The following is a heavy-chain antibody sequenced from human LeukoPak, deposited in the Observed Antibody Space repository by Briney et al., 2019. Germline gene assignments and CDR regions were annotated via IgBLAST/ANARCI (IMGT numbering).Heavy chain of an antibody. V-gene: IGHV3-74*01. CDR1: GFTFSSYW. J-gene: IGHJ6*02. Sequence: GGSLRLSCAPSGFTFSSYWMLWVRQAPGKGLAWVSRINSDGSSTTYADSVKGRFTIYRDNAKNTLYLQMNSLRAEDTAVYYCATTSPAFAHGMDVWGQGTTVTVSS. D-gene: IGHD3-16*01. CDR2: INSDGSST. CDR3: ATTSPAFAHGMDV.